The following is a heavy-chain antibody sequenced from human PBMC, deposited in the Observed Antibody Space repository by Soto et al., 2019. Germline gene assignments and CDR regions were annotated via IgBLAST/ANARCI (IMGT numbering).Heavy chain of an antibody. CDR2: VYYSGST. CDR3: AKALRRVRGYGGVIIP. J-gene: IGHJ5*02. Sequence: QMQLQESGPGLVKPSQTLSLTCTVSGGSISSGDYYWCWIRQPPGKGLEWIGYVYYSGSTYYNPTLKSLVTKSLNTSKTQFSLKLSSVTAADTAVYSWAKALRRVRGYGGVIIPWGQGTLVTVSS. D-gene: IGHD3-10*01. V-gene: IGHV4-30-4*01. CDR1: GGSISSGDYY.